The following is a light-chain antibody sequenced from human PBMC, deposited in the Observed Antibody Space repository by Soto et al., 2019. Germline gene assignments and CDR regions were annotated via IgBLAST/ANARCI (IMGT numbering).Light chain of an antibody. Sequence: SALTQPAFVSGSPGQSITISCSGTRSDIGSYNYVAWYQQFPGKTPKILIYGVSNRPSGVSSRFSGSKSGNTASLTISGLQAEDEADYYCISYTGSSTSYVFGSGTKVTVL. J-gene: IGLJ1*01. CDR1: RSDIGSYNY. V-gene: IGLV2-14*01. CDR2: GVS. CDR3: ISYTGSSTSYV.